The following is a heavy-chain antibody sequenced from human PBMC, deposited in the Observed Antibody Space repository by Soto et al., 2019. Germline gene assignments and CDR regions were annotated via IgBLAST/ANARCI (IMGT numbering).Heavy chain of an antibody. CDR2: ISSSSVTI. D-gene: IGHD5-18*01. CDR3: ARDPPRYDDFDI. V-gene: IGHV3-48*02. Sequence: LILSCASSGFTFMSYIMNCVRQAQGKGLEWVSFISSSSVTIYYADSVKGRFTISRDNAKKSLYLQMNSLRDEDTAVYHCARDPPRYDDFDIWGKGKLVNVS. CDR1: GFTFMSYI. J-gene: IGHJ3*02.